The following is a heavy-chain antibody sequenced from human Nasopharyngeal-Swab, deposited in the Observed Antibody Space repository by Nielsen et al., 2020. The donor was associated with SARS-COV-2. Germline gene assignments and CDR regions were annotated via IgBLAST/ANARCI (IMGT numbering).Heavy chain of an antibody. D-gene: IGHD5-12*01. Sequence: KKYNGTNKFYPASVKGRFTISRDNFRNTLSLQMNSLRPEDTAVYYCVKDRIVATNLFDYWG. V-gene: IGHV3-30*01. CDR3: VKDRIVATNLFDY. J-gene: IGHJ4*01. CDR2: KKYNGTNK.